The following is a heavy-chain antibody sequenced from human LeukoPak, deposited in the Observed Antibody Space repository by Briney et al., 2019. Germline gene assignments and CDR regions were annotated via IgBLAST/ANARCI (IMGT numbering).Heavy chain of an antibody. Sequence: PSETLSLTCTVSGGSISSSSYYWGWIRQPPGKGLEWIGSIYYSGSTYYNPSLKSRVTISVDTSKNQFSLKLSSVTAADTAVYYCAKEAGIPEYFQHWGQGTLVTVSS. CDR2: IYYSGST. V-gene: IGHV4-39*02. CDR3: AKEAGIPEYFQH. J-gene: IGHJ1*01. D-gene: IGHD5-18*01. CDR1: GGSISSSSYY.